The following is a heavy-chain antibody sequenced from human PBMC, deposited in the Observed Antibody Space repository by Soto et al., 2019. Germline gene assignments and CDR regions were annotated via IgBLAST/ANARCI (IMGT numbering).Heavy chain of an antibody. J-gene: IGHJ4*02. CDR3: ARPGYYNSGRINLFDS. CDR1: GHSINSDYY. V-gene: IGHV4-38-2*02. CDR2: IYPGGGT. D-gene: IGHD3-10*01. Sequence: PSETLSLTCTVAGHSINSDYYWGWIRQPPGKGPEWIGSIYPGGGTYYNPSLKSRVTISIDTSKNQFSLRLTSVTAADTAMYYCARPGYYNSGRINLFDSWGQGTLVTVSS.